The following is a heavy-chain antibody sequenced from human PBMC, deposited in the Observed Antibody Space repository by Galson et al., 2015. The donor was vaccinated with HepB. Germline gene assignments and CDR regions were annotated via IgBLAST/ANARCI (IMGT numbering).Heavy chain of an antibody. J-gene: IGHJ3*02. CDR3: ARGRGYCSSTSCSDAFDI. V-gene: IGHV1-2*06. Sequence: SVKVSCKASGYTFTGYYMHWVRQAPGQGLEWMGRINPNSGGTNYAQKFQGRVTMTRDTSISTAYMELSRLRSDDTAVYYCARGRGYCSSTSCSDAFDIWGQGTMVTVSS. D-gene: IGHD2-2*01. CDR1: GYTFTGYY. CDR2: INPNSGGT.